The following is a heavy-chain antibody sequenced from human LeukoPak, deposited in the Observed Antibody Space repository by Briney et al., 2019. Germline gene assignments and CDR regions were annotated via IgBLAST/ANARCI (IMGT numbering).Heavy chain of an antibody. CDR3: ARGTAAGTPPIFDY. CDR1: GYTFTGYY. J-gene: IGHJ4*02. Sequence: GASVKVSCKASGYTFTGYYMHWVRQAPGQGLEWMGWINPNSGGTNYAQKFQGWVTMTRDTSISTAYMELSRLRSDDTAVYYCARGTAAGTPPIFDYWGQGTLVTVSS. D-gene: IGHD6-13*01. CDR2: INPNSGGT. V-gene: IGHV1-2*04.